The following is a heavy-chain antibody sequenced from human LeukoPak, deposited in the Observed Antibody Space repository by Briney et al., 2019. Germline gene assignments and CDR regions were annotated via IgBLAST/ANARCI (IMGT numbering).Heavy chain of an antibody. CDR2: IYHSGST. CDR1: GGSISSGGYS. V-gene: IGHV4-30-2*01. CDR3: AILGIFGVVMDV. J-gene: IGHJ4*02. D-gene: IGHD3-3*01. Sequence: PSETLSLTCAVSGGSISSGGYSWSWIRQPPGKGLEWIGCIYHSGSTYYNPSLKSRVTISVDRSKNQFSLKLSSVTAADTAVYYCAILGIFGVVMDVWGQGTLVTVSS.